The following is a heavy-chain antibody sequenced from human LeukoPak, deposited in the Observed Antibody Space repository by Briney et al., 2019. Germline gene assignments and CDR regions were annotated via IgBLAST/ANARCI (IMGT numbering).Heavy chain of an antibody. CDR2: IYSGGST. Sequence: GGSLRLSCAASGFTVSSNYMSWVRQAPGKGLEWASVIYSGGSTYYADSVKGRFTISRDNSKNTLYLQMNSLRAEDTAVYYCARGYSSSFPDYWGQGTLVTVSS. CDR3: ARGYSSSFPDY. J-gene: IGHJ4*02. CDR1: GFTVSSNY. V-gene: IGHV3-53*01. D-gene: IGHD6-13*01.